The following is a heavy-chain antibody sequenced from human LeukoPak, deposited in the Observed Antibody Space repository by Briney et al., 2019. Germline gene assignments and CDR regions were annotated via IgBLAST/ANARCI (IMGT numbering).Heavy chain of an antibody. CDR3: ARTIEMATISYFDY. V-gene: IGHV3-48*03. D-gene: IGHD5-24*01. Sequence: GGSLRLSRAASGFTFSSYEMNWVRQAPGKGLEWVSYISSSDSTIYYADSVKGRFTISRDNAKNSLYLQMNSLRAGDTAVYYCARTIEMATISYFDYWGQGTLVTVSS. J-gene: IGHJ4*02. CDR2: ISSSDSTI. CDR1: GFTFSSYE.